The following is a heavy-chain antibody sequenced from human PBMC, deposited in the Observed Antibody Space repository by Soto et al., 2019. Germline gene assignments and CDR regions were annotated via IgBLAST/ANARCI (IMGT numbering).Heavy chain of an antibody. CDR2: IIPIFGTA. CDR1: GGTFSSYA. J-gene: IGHJ6*02. V-gene: IGHV1-69*01. CDR3: ARGIGVVGELPRAPYYYYGTDV. Sequence: QVQLVQSGAEVKKPGSSVKVSCKASGGTFSSYAISWVRQAPGQGLEWMGGIIPIFGTANYAQKFQGRVTITADESTSTAYMELSSLRSEDTAVYYCARGIGVVGELPRAPYYYYGTDVWGQGTTVTVSS. D-gene: IGHD2-21*01.